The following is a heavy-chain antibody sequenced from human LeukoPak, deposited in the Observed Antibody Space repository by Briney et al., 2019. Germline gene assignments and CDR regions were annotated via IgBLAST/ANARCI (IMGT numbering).Heavy chain of an antibody. D-gene: IGHD4-17*01. V-gene: IGHV3-74*01. Sequence: GGSLRLSCAASGFTFSNYWMHWIRQVPGKGLVWVSHIKTDGSATNYADSVKGRFTISRDNSKNTLYLQMNSLRAEDTAVYYCARANYGPLDYWGQGTLVTVSS. J-gene: IGHJ4*02. CDR1: GFTFSNYW. CDR3: ARANYGPLDY. CDR2: IKTDGSAT.